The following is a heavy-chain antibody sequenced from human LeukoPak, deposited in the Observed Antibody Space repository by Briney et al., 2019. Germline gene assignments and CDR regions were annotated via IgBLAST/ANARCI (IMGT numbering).Heavy chain of an antibody. D-gene: IGHD6-19*01. Sequence: PGGSLRLSSAASGFTFSSYDMHWVRQAPGKGLEWVAVIWYDGGNNYHADSTKGRFTISRDNSKSTVYLQMNSLRAEDTAVYYCARHGSSAWLFDYWGQGTLVTVSS. CDR3: ARHGSSAWLFDY. J-gene: IGHJ4*02. V-gene: IGHV3-33*01. CDR1: GFTFSSYD. CDR2: IWYDGGNN.